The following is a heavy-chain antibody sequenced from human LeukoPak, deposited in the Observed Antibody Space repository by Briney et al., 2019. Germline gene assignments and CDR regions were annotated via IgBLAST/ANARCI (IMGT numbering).Heavy chain of an antibody. CDR1: GGTFSNYA. D-gene: IGHD5-18*01. Sequence: GASVKVSCKASGGTFSNYAISWVRQAPGQGLEWMGGIIPIFGTANYVQKFRGRVTITADKSTRTAYMELSSLRSEDTAVYYCAEERYSYGHAFDYWGQGTLVTVSS. V-gene: IGHV1-69*06. CDR3: AEERYSYGHAFDY. CDR2: IIPIFGTA. J-gene: IGHJ4*02.